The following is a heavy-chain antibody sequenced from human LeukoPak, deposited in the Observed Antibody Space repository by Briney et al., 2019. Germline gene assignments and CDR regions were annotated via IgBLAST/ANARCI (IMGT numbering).Heavy chain of an antibody. CDR1: GFTFDDYA. D-gene: IGHD6-19*01. Sequence: QTGGSLRLSCAASGFTFDDYAMRWVRQAPGKGLEWVSGISWNSGSIGYADSVKGRFTISRDNAKNSLYLQMNSLRAEDTALYYCAKSSGPSYYYYGMDVWGQGTTVTVSS. J-gene: IGHJ6*02. V-gene: IGHV3-9*01. CDR3: AKSSGPSYYYYGMDV. CDR2: ISWNSGSI.